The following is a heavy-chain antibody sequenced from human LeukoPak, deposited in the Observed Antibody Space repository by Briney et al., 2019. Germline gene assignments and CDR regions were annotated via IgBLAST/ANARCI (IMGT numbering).Heavy chain of an antibody. CDR3: ARHTQGYYDSSGYDY. Sequence: SETLSLTCTVSGGPINNYYWYWIRQPPGKGLEWIGYIYYSGSTNYNPSLKSRVTISVDTSKNQFSLKLSSVTAADTAVYYCARHTQGYYDSSGYDYWGQGTLVTVSS. V-gene: IGHV4-59*08. D-gene: IGHD3-22*01. CDR2: IYYSGST. CDR1: GGPINNYY. J-gene: IGHJ4*02.